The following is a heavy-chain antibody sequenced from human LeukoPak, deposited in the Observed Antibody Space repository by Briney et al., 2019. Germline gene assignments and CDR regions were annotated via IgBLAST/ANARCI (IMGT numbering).Heavy chain of an antibody. CDR3: ARSRLEWFASDAFGI. CDR1: GGSISSSRYY. V-gene: IGHV4-39*01. Sequence: PSETLSLTCTVSGGSISSSRYYWAWIRQPPGKGLECIASIDHSGSTNYNPSLKSRVTTSVDTSKNQFSLKLSSVTAADTAVYYCARSRLEWFASDAFGIWGQGTMVAVSS. CDR2: IDHSGST. D-gene: IGHD3-3*01. J-gene: IGHJ3*02.